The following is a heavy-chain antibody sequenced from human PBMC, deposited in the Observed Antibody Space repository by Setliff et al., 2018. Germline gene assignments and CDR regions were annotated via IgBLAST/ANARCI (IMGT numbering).Heavy chain of an antibody. CDR1: GDSISSSNW. D-gene: IGHD4-4*01. J-gene: IGHJ6*03. Sequence: SETLSLTCAVSGDSISSSNWWNWIRQPPGKGLEWIGEIYHSGSTKYNPSLKSRVTISVDKSKNQFSLKLSSVTAADTAVYYCASNALPHYDYSNYEGLYDYYYYMDVWGKGTTVTVSS. CDR3: ASNALPHYDYSNYEGLYDYYYYMDV. CDR2: IYHSGST. V-gene: IGHV4-4*02.